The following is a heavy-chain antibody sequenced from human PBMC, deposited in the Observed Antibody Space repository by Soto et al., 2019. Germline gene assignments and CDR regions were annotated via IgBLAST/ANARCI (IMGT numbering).Heavy chain of an antibody. Sequence: QVHLVESGGGVVRPGRSLRLACEASGFTFSTYGMHWVRQAPGKGLQWVAVISYDGTSVYYADSVKGRFTISRDNSKDTLYLEMNNLRTEDTAVYYCARVEAPLIHSDHYYYGMDVWGQGTTVTV. D-gene: IGHD5-18*01. CDR3: ARVEAPLIHSDHYYYGMDV. CDR1: GFTFSTYG. CDR2: ISYDGTSV. J-gene: IGHJ6*02. V-gene: IGHV3-33*01.